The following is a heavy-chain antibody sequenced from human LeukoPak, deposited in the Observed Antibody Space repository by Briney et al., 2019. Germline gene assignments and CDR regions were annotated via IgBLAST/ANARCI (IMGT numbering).Heavy chain of an antibody. J-gene: IGHJ5*02. Sequence: TSETLSLTCTVSGGPISSYYWSWIRQPPGKGLEWIGYIYYSGSTNYNPSLKSRVTISVDTSKNQFSLKLSSVTAADTAVYYCARGLVVVAATSGWFDPWGQGTLVTVSS. CDR3: ARGLVVVAATSGWFDP. CDR2: IYYSGST. D-gene: IGHD2-15*01. CDR1: GGPISSYY. V-gene: IGHV4-59*01.